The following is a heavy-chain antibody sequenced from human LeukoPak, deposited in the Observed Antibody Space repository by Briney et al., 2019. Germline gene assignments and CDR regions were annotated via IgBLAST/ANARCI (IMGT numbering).Heavy chain of an antibody. CDR2: ISYDGSIK. Sequence: GRSLRLSCAASGFTFSGYGIHWVRQAPGKGLEWVAFISYDGSIKYYVDSVKGRFTISRDNSKNTLYLQVNSLTVEDTAFHYCAKALGSTCLDYWGQGTLVTVSS. CDR1: GFTFSGYG. D-gene: IGHD6-13*01. V-gene: IGHV3-30*18. J-gene: IGHJ4*02. CDR3: AKALGSTCLDY.